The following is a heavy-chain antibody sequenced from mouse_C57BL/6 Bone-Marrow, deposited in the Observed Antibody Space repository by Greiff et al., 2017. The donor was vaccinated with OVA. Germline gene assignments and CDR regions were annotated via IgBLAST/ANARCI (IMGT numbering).Heavy chain of an antibody. CDR1: GFSLTSYG. D-gene: IGHD3-3*01. CDR2: IWSDGST. CDR3: ARHTGQPGRGYAMDY. J-gene: IGHJ4*01. Sequence: VQLQQSGPGLVAPSQSLSITCTVSGFSLTSYGVHWVRQPPGKGLEWLVVIWSDGSTPYNSALKSRLSISKDNSKSQVFLKMNSLQTDDTAMYYCARHTGQPGRGYAMDYWGQGTSVTVSS. V-gene: IGHV2-6-1*01.